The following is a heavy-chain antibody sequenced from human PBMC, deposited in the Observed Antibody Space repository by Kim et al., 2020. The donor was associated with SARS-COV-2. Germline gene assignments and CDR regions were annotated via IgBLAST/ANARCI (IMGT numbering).Heavy chain of an antibody. CDR3: ARCVSGSTIDY. J-gene: IGHJ4*02. V-gene: IGHV3-30*01. D-gene: IGHD1-26*01. CDR2: K. Sequence: KYYADSVKGRFTISRDNSKNTLYLQMNSLRAEDTTVYYCARCVSGSTIDYWGQGTLVTVSS.